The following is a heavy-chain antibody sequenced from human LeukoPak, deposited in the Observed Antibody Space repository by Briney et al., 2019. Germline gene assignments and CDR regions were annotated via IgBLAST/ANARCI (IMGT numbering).Heavy chain of an antibody. D-gene: IGHD3-10*01. CDR2: IQSDDTT. V-gene: IGHV3-53*01. CDR3: ARDLGYYGSGWPQAD. Sequence: GGSLRLSCAVSGFSVSYNYMSWVRQAPGKGLEWVSVIQSDDTTFYADSVRGRFTISRDNPKNTLFLQMNSLRVEDTAVYYCARDLGYYGSGWPQADWGQETLVTVSS. CDR1: GFSVSYNY. J-gene: IGHJ4*02.